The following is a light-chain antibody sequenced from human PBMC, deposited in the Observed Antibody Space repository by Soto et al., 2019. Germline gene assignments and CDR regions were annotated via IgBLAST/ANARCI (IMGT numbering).Light chain of an antibody. CDR2: AAS. J-gene: IGKJ1*01. V-gene: IGKV1-39*01. CDR1: QSISSY. Sequence: DIQMPQSPSSLSASVGDRVTITCRASQSISSYLNWYRQKPGKAPKLLIYAASSLQSGVPARFSGSGSGTEFTLTISSLQSEDFAVYFCQQYNIWPQTFGQGTKVDIK. CDR3: QQYNIWPQT.